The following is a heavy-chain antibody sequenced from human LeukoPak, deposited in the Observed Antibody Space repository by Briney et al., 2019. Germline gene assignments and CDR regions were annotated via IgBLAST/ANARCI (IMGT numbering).Heavy chain of an antibody. D-gene: IGHD1-14*01. J-gene: IGHJ4*02. CDR3: AKRGQKSEHYFDH. CDR1: GFTFSNYA. Sequence: PGGSLRLSCAASGFTFSNYAMSCVRQAPGKGLEWVSTSGTAGGIYYADPVKGRFTISRDTSKNTLFLQMNSLRAEDTAIYYCAKRGQKSEHYFDHWGPGTLVTVSS. V-gene: IGHV3-23*01. CDR2: SGTAGGI.